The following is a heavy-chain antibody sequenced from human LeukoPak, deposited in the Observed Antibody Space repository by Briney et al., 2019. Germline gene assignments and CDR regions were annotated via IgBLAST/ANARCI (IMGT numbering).Heavy chain of an antibody. CDR1: GFTFSSYA. J-gene: IGHJ4*02. CDR2: ISYDGSNK. Sequence: GGSLRLSCAASGFTFSSYAMHWARQAPDKGLEWVAVISYDGSNKYYADSVKGRFTISRDNSKNTLYLQMNSLRAEDTAVYYCARDGLVVSFDYWGQGTLVTVSS. CDR3: ARDGLVVSFDY. V-gene: IGHV3-30-3*01. D-gene: IGHD2-15*01.